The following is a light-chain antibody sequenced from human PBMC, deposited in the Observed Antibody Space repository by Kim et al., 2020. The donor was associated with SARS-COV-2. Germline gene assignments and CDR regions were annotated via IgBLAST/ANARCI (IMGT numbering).Light chain of an antibody. Sequence: ASVGDRVTFDCRASQAINNHLAWFQQKPGKAPKSLIYAASTLQGGVPSRFSGSGFGTDFTLTISGLQPEDVATYYCQQYSLFPLPFGGGTKVEIK. V-gene: IGKV1-16*01. CDR2: AAS. CDR3: QQYSLFPLP. CDR1: QAINNH. J-gene: IGKJ4*01.